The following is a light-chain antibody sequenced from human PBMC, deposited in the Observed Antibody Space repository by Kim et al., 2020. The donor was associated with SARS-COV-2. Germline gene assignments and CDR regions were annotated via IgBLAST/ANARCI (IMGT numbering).Light chain of an antibody. CDR1: NPNSGAGCE. CDR2: GNT. Sequence: GTGATPTSSRSNPNSGAGCEFPVYQPLPWTAPQPLIYGNTNRPPGVPGRFSAPRSGTSASLAITGLQAEEEAEYYCQSCDRRLTGVFGGGTQLTVL. J-gene: IGLJ3*02. V-gene: IGLV1-40*01. CDR3: QSCDRRLTGV.